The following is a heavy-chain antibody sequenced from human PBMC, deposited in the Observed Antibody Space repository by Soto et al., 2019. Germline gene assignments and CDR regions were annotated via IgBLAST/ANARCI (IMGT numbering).Heavy chain of an antibody. CDR3: ARDGLRGGGAFDI. D-gene: IGHD2-15*01. V-gene: IGHV3-21*01. Sequence: PGESLRLSCAASGFTFSSYSMNWVRQAPGKGLEWVSSISSSSSYIYYADSVKGRFTISRDNAKNSLYLQMNSLRAEDTAVYYCARDGLRGGGAFDIWGQGTMVTVSS. CDR2: ISSSSSYI. CDR1: GFTFSSYS. J-gene: IGHJ3*02.